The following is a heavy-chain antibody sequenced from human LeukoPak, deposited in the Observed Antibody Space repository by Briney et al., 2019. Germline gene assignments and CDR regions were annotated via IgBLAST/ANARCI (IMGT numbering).Heavy chain of an antibody. J-gene: IGHJ5*02. D-gene: IGHD3-3*01. Sequence: ASVKVSCKASGYTFTSYGISWVRQAPGQGLEWMGWISAYNGNTNYALKLQGRVTMTTDTCTSTAYMELRSLRSDDTAVYYCARDMYYDFWSVGWFDPWGQGTLVTVSS. CDR1: GYTFTSYG. V-gene: IGHV1-18*01. CDR3: ARDMYYDFWSVGWFDP. CDR2: ISAYNGNT.